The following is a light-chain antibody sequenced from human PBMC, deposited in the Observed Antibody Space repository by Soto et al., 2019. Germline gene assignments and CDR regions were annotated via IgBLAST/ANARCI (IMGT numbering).Light chain of an antibody. CDR2: EVS. Sequence: QSVLTQPPSASGSPGQSVTISCTGTSSDIGGFNYVSWYQQHPGKGPKLIIYEVSKRPSGVPDRFSGSKSGNTASLTVSGLQTEDEANYYCSSYAGSNTVVFGGGTKLTVL. V-gene: IGLV2-8*01. J-gene: IGLJ2*01. CDR3: SSYAGSNTVV. CDR1: SSDIGGFNY.